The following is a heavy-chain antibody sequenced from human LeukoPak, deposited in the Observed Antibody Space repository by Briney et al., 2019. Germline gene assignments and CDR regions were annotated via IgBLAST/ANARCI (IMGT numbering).Heavy chain of an antibody. D-gene: IGHD6-19*01. CDR3: ARDSSGSYNWFDP. Sequence: GGSLRLSCAASGFTFDDYAMHWVRQAPGKGLEWVSGISWNSGSTGYADSVKGRFTISRDNSKNTLYLQMNSLRAEDTAVYYCARDSSGSYNWFDPWGQGTLVTVSS. V-gene: IGHV3-9*01. CDR2: ISWNSGST. CDR1: GFTFDDYA. J-gene: IGHJ5*02.